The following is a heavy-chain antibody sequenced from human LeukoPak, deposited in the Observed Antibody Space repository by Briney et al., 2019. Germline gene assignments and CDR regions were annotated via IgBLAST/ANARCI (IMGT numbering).Heavy chain of an antibody. Sequence: SETLSLTCTVSGDSISTSNSYWGWIRQPPGKGLEWIGSIYYSGNTYYNASLKSRVTISVDTSKNQFSLKLSSVTAADTAVYYCASLRQQLVSNYYMDVWGKGTTVTVSS. CDR3: ASLRQQLVSNYYMDV. CDR2: IYYSGNT. D-gene: IGHD6-13*01. V-gene: IGHV4-39*07. CDR1: GDSISTSNSY. J-gene: IGHJ6*03.